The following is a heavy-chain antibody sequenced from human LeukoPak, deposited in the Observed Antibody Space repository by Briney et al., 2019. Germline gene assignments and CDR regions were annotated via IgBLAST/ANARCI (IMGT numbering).Heavy chain of an antibody. CDR1: GITLSNYG. V-gene: IGHV3-23*01. CDR3: ARERSPPFYCSGGSCFGMDV. D-gene: IGHD2-15*01. J-gene: IGHJ6*02. CDR2: ISDRGSRT. Sequence: GGSLRLSCAVSGITLSNYGMSWVRQAPGKGLEWVAGISDRGSRTNYADSVKGRFTISRDNSKNMVFLQMNSLRAEDTAVYYCARERSPPFYCSGGSCFGMDVWGQGTTVTVSS.